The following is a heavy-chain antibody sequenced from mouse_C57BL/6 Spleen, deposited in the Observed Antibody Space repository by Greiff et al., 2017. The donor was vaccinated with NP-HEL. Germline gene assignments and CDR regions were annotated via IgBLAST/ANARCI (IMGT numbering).Heavy chain of an antibody. D-gene: IGHD1-1*01. J-gene: IGHJ3*01. CDR1: GYSITSGYY. CDR3: ARGGYGSSYHFAY. Sequence: DVQLQESGPGLVKPSQSLSLTCSVTGYSITSGYYWNWIRQFPGNKLEWMGYISYDGSNNYNPSLKNRISITRDTSKNQFFLKLNSVTTEDTATYYCARGGYGSSYHFAYWGQGTLVTVSA. CDR2: ISYDGSN. V-gene: IGHV3-6*01.